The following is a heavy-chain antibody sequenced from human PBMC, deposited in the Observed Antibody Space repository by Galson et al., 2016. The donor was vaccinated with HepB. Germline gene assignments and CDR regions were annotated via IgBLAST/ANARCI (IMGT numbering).Heavy chain of an antibody. V-gene: IGHV4-4*02. Sequence: SETLSLTCAVSGYSISSGKWWSWVRQPPGKGLEWIGEIYHSGSTNYNPSLKSRVTISVDKSKNQFSLKLTSVTAADTAMYFCASETADWNYRGYFQHWGQGTLVIVSS. CDR3: ASETADWNYRGYFQH. CDR2: IYHSGST. J-gene: IGHJ1*01. CDR1: GYSISSGKW. D-gene: IGHD1-7*01.